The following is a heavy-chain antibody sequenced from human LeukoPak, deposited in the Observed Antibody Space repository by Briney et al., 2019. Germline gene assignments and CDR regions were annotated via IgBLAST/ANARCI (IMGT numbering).Heavy chain of an antibody. J-gene: IGHJ6*03. CDR2: IYSDGSRP. Sequence: GGSLRLSCAASRFSLSNSWMHCVRQAPGKGLVWVSRIYSDGSRPIYADSVQGRFTISRYNAKNTLYLQMNSLRVDDTAVYFCAKEGALDAHYYLYVWVKGTTVTVSS. CDR3: AKEGALDAHYYLYV. V-gene: IGHV3-74*01. D-gene: IGHD1-1*01. CDR1: RFSLSNSW.